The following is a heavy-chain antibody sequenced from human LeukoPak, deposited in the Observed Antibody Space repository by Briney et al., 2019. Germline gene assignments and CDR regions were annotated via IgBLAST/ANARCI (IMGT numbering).Heavy chain of an antibody. Sequence: GGSLRLSCVATGITLSNSAMHWVRQAPDKGLEWVAVISFDGSTSSYADSVKGRFVVSRDNSKSALFLQMNSLKPEDTAMYYCARSYYFDDNGYYHLWGQGALVTVSS. CDR1: GITLSNSA. J-gene: IGHJ4*02. D-gene: IGHD3-22*01. V-gene: IGHV3-30*09. CDR2: ISFDGSTS. CDR3: ARSYYFDDNGYYHL.